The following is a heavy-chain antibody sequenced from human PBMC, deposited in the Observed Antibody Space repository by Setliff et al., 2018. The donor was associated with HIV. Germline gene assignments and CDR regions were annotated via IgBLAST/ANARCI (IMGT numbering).Heavy chain of an antibody. CDR1: GGSFSDYS. Sequence: SETLSLTCAVYGGSFSDYSWTWIRQSPGKGLEWIGEISHSGSTNYNPSLRSRVKISVDTSKNELSLNLRSVTAADTAVYYCARVALSVTRTSRRAFDIWGPGTMVTVS. CDR3: ARVALSVTRTSRRAFDI. D-gene: IGHD2-8*01. V-gene: IGHV4-34*01. J-gene: IGHJ3*02. CDR2: ISHSGST.